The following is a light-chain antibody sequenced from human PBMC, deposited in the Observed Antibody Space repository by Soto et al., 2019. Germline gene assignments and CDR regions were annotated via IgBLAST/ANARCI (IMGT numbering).Light chain of an antibody. CDR1: QSVSRYY. J-gene: IGKJ4*01. V-gene: IGKV3-20*01. Sequence: EIVLTQSPGTLSLSPGEIATLYFSASQSVSRYYLAWYQQKPGQAPRLLIYDSSSRATGIPDRFSGSGSGTDFIFTINRLEPEDFAVYYCQHYGSSPLTFGGGTKVDIK. CDR3: QHYGSSPLT. CDR2: DSS.